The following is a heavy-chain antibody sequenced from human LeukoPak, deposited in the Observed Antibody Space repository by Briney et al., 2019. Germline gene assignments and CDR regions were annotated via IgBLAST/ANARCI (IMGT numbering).Heavy chain of an antibody. CDR1: GFTVSGNY. Sequence: PGGSLRLSCAASGFTVSGNYMSWVRQAPGKGLEWVSVISGSGGSTYYADSVKGRFTISRDNSKNTLYLQMNSLRAEDTAVYYCAKVSSGWYGYFDYWGQGTLVTVSS. CDR2: ISGSGGST. CDR3: AKVSSGWYGYFDY. J-gene: IGHJ4*02. V-gene: IGHV3-23*01. D-gene: IGHD6-19*01.